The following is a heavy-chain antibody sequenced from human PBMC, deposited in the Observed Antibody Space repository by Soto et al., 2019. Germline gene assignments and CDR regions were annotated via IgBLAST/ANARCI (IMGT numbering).Heavy chain of an antibody. V-gene: IGHV3-72*01. Sequence: PGGSLSLSCAASGFTFSDPYMDWVRQAPGKGLEWVGRIRNKANRYTTEYAASVKGRFTISRDDSKNSLYLQMNSLKTEDTAVYYCARGHQSLDIWGQGTMVTV. D-gene: IGHD2-2*01. J-gene: IGHJ3*02. CDR3: ARGHQSLDI. CDR1: GFTFSDPY. CDR2: IRNKANRYTT.